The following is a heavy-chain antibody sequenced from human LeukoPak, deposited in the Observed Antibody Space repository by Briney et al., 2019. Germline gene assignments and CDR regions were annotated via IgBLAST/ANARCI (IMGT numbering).Heavy chain of an antibody. CDR1: GFTFSDYY. CDR2: ISSSGSTI. V-gene: IGHV3-11*01. Sequence: RPGGSLRLSCAASGFTFSDYYMNWIRQAPGKGLEWVSYISSSGSTIYYADSVKGRFTISRDNAKNSLYLQMNSLRAEDTAVYYCAKDSVLWFGEFLGGDYWGQGTLVTVSS. CDR3: AKDSVLWFGEFLGGDY. D-gene: IGHD3-10*01. J-gene: IGHJ4*02.